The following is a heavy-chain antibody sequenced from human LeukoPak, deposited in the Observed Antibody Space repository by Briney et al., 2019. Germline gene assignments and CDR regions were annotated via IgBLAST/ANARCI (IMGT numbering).Heavy chain of an antibody. CDR2: ISSSSSYI. D-gene: IGHD6-13*01. J-gene: IGHJ5*02. CDR1: GFTFSSYS. Sequence: GGSLRLSCAASGFTFSSYSMNWVRQAPGKGLEWVSSISSSSSYIYYADSVKGRFTISRDNAKNSLYLQMSSLRAEDTAVYYCAKGTHSSSWHWLDPWGQGTLVTVST. V-gene: IGHV3-21*04. CDR3: AKGTHSSSWHWLDP.